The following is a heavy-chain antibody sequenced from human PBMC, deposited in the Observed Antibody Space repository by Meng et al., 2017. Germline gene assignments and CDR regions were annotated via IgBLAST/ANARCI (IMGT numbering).Heavy chain of an antibody. V-gene: IGHV3-23*01. D-gene: IGHD3-22*01. CDR1: GFTFSSYA. J-gene: IGHJ4*02. Sequence: GGSLRLSCAASGFTFSSYAMSWVRQAPGKGLEWVSAISGSGGSTYYADSVKGRFTISRDNAKNSLYLQMNSLRAEDTAVYYCIMIVVATLDYWGQGTLVTVSS. CDR3: IMIVVATLDY. CDR2: ISGSGGST.